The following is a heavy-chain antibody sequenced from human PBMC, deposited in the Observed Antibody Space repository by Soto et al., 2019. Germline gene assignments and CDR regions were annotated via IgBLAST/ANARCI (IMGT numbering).Heavy chain of an antibody. CDR2: IWYDGSNK. CDR3: ARVTGYGDYLAFDI. D-gene: IGHD4-17*01. V-gene: IGHV3-33*01. Sequence: QVQLVESGGGVVQPGRSLRLSCAASGFTFSSYGMHWVRQAPGKGLAWVACIWYDGSNKYYADSVKGRFTISRDNSKNTLYLQMNSLRAEDTAVYYCARVTGYGDYLAFDIWGQGTMVTVSS. CDR1: GFTFSSYG. J-gene: IGHJ3*02.